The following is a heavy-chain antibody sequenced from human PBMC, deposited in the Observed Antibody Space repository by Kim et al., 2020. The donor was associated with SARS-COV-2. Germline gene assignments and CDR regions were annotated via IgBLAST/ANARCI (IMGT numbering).Heavy chain of an antibody. CDR3: ARGLDMVRGVVNGFDI. V-gene: IGHV4-4*02. J-gene: IGHJ3*02. D-gene: IGHD3-10*01. Sequence: SLKSRGTISLDKSKNQFSLNLSSVTAADTAVYYCARGLDMVRGVVNGFDIWGQGTMVTVSS.